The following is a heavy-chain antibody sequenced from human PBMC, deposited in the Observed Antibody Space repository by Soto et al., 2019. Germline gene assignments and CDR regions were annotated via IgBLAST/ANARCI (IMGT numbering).Heavy chain of an antibody. CDR3: ARDSVRDYLYYYYGMDV. J-gene: IGHJ6*02. Sequence: EVQLVESGGGLVKPGGSLRLSCAASGFTFSSYTMNWVRQAPGRGLEWVSSIGTSSSYIYYADSVKGRFTISRDNAKNSLFLQMNSLRADDTAVYHCARDSVRDYLYYYYGMDVWGQGTTVTVSS. CDR1: GFTFSSYT. D-gene: IGHD4-17*01. CDR2: IGTSSSYI. V-gene: IGHV3-21*01.